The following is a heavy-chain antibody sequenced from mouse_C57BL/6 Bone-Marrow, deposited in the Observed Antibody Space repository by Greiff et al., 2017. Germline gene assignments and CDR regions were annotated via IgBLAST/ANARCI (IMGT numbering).Heavy chain of an antibody. J-gene: IGHJ2*01. Sequence: EVQLQESGPVLVKPGASVKMSCKASGYTFTDYYMNWVKQSHGKSLEWIGVINPYNGGTSYNQKFKGKATLTVDKSSSTAYMELNSLTSEDSAVYYCARGGPVVVANYDYWGQGTTLTVSS. CDR1: GYTFTDYY. D-gene: IGHD1-1*01. CDR3: ARGGPVVVANYDY. V-gene: IGHV1-19*01. CDR2: INPYNGGT.